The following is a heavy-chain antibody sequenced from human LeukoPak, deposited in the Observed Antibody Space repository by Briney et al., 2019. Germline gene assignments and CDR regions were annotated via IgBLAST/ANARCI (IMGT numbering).Heavy chain of an antibody. CDR1: GFTFSSYG. V-gene: IGHV3-30*02. D-gene: IGHD1-26*01. Sequence: GGSLRLSCAASGFTFSSYGMHWVRQAPGKGLEWVAFIRYDGSNKYYADSVKGRFTISRDNSKNTLYLQMKSLRAADTAVYYCAKDRIVGRSRYFDYWGQGTLVTVSS. CDR3: AKDRIVGRSRYFDY. J-gene: IGHJ4*02. CDR2: IRYDGSNK.